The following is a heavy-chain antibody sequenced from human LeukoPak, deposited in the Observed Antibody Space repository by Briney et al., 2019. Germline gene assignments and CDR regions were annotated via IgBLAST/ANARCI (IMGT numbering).Heavy chain of an antibody. Sequence: SETLSLTCTVSGGSISSYYWSWIRQPPGKGLEWIGYIYYSGSTNYNPSLKSRVTTSVDTSKNQFSLKLSSVTAADTAVYYCARDYYDSSGSPNDAFDIWGQGTMVTVSS. CDR1: GGSISSYY. CDR3: ARDYYDSSGSPNDAFDI. J-gene: IGHJ3*02. V-gene: IGHV4-59*01. CDR2: IYYSGST. D-gene: IGHD3-22*01.